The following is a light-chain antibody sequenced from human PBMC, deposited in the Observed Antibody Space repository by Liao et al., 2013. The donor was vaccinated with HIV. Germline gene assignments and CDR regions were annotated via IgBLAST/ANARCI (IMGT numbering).Light chain of an antibody. V-gene: IGLV3-21*04. CDR1: KIGSKS. Sequence: SYVLTQPPSVSVAPGKTARITCGGNKIGSKSVHWYQQKPGQAPVLVIYDDSDRPSGIPERFSGSNSGNTATLTISRVEAGDEADYYCQVWDSSSDHRGVFGTATKVTVL. CDR3: QVWDSSSDHRGV. J-gene: IGLJ1*01. CDR2: DDS.